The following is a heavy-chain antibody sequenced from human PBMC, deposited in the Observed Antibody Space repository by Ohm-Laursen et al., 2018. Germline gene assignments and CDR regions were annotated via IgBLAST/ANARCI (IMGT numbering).Heavy chain of an antibody. Sequence: SLRLSCSAPGFIFDDYAMHWVRQAPGKGLEWVSGISWNSGNIGYADSVKGRFTISRDNAKNSLYLQINSLKGEDTAVYFCARDPTFHAFDIWGQGTMVTVSS. V-gene: IGHV3-9*01. CDR3: ARDPTFHAFDI. J-gene: IGHJ3*02. CDR1: GFIFDDYA. CDR2: ISWNSGNI. D-gene: IGHD2/OR15-2a*01.